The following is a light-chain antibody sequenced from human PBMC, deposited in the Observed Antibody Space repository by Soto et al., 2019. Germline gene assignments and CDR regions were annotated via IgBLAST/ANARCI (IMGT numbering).Light chain of an antibody. CDR1: QSVSSGS. Sequence: IVLTQSPGTLSLSPGERATLSCRASQSVSSGSLAWYQQKPGQAPRLLIYAASSRATGIPDRFSGSGSGTEFTLTISRVEPEDFAVYYCQQYGRSPSTFGQGTRLEIK. V-gene: IGKV3-20*01. CDR2: AAS. CDR3: QQYGRSPST. J-gene: IGKJ5*01.